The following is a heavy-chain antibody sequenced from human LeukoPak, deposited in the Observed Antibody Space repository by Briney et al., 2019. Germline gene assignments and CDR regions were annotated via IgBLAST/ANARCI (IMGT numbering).Heavy chain of an antibody. CDR2: INPNSGGT. D-gene: IGHD5-12*01. CDR3: ARVATIWVGYYYYYMDV. CDR1: GYTFTGYY. J-gene: IGHJ6*03. Sequence: GASVKVSCTASGYTFTGYYMHWVRQAPGQGLEWMGWINPNSGGTNYAQKFQGRVTMTRDTSISTAYMELSRLRSDDTAVYYCARVATIWVGYYYYYMDVWGKGTTVTISS. V-gene: IGHV1-2*02.